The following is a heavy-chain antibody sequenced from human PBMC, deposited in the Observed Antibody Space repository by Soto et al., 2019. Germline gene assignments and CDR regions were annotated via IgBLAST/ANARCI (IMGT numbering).Heavy chain of an antibody. CDR1: GYSFTSYW. V-gene: IGHV5-51*01. J-gene: IGHJ2*01. CDR2: IYPGNPDT. Sequence: PGESLKISCKGSGYSFTSYWIGWVRQMPGKGLEWMGIIYPGNPDTTYSPSFQGQVTISVDKSINTAYLQWSSLKASDTAIYYCAKDGYYSGWYFDLWGRGTLVTVSS. CDR3: AKDGYYSGWYFDL. D-gene: IGHD3-22*01.